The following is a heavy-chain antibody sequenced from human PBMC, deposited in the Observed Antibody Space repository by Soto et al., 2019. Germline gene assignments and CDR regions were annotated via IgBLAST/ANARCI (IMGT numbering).Heavy chain of an antibody. D-gene: IGHD6-19*01. CDR2: MNPNSGNT. CDR3: AREGLYGSIQDNTFDI. J-gene: IGHJ3*02. CDR1: GYTFNRHD. Sequence: QVQLVQSGAEVKRSGASVRISCKASGYTFNRHDTNWVRQATGQGPEWIGWMNPNSGNTGYAQKFQGRVTMTRDSSITTAYMDLSSLTSEDTAIYYCAREGLYGSIQDNTFDIWGQGTMVSVSS. V-gene: IGHV1-8*01.